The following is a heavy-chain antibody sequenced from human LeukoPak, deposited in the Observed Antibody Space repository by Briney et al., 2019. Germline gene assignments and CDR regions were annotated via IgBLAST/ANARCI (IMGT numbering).Heavy chain of an antibody. CDR3: TRRSSAAGRQYFDY. CDR2: IRSKAHNHAT. D-gene: IGHD6-13*01. J-gene: IGHJ4*02. Sequence: PGGSLRLSCAASGITFSGSAMHWVRQASGKGLEWVGRIRSKAHNHATAYAASVKGTFTISRDDSENTLYLQMNSLKTEDTAVYYCTRRSSAAGRQYFDYWGQGTLVTVSS. CDR1: GITFSGSA. V-gene: IGHV3-73*01.